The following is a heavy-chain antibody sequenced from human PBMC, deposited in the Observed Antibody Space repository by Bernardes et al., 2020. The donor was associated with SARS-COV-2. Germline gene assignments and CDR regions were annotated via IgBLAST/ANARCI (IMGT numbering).Heavy chain of an antibody. CDR1: GFTFSTSA. J-gene: IGHJ6*02. Sequence: GGSLRLSCAASGFTFSTSAMTWVRQAPGKGLEWISAISAIGGSTYHADSVTGRFTTATDNSKNTLYLQMSSLRAEDTAVYYCAKDAKYSSSCMDVWGQGTTVTVAS. CDR2: ISAIGGST. V-gene: IGHV3-23*01. D-gene: IGHD6-6*01. CDR3: AKDAKYSSSCMDV.